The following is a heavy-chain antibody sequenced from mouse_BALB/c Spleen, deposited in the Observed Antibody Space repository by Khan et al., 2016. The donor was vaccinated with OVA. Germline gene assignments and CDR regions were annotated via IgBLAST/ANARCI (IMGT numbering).Heavy chain of an antibody. CDR2: IWSDGST. CDR3: ARQPYYHYNIMDY. J-gene: IGHJ4*01. CDR1: GFSLTNYG. D-gene: IGHD2-4*01. V-gene: IGHV2-6-1*01. Sequence: VQLQESGPGLVAPSQSLSITCTISGFSLTNYGVHWVRQPPGKGLEWLVVIWSDGSTTYNSALKSRLTISKDNSTSQVFLKVNSLQTDDTAMYFCARQPYYHYNIMDYWGQGTSVTVSS.